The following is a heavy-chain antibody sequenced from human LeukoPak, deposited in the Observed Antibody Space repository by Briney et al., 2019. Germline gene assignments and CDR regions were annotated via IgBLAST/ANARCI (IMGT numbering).Heavy chain of an antibody. CDR2: IYPGDSDT. V-gene: IGHV5-51*01. CDR1: GYSFTSYW. CDR3: ARQYCGGDCSIRYFQH. Sequence: GESLKISCKGSGYSFTSYWIGWARQMPGKGLEWMGIIYPGDSDTRYSPSFQDQVTISADKSINTAYLQWSSLKASDTAMYYCARQYCGGDCSIRYFQHWGQGTLVTVSS. J-gene: IGHJ1*01. D-gene: IGHD2-21*02.